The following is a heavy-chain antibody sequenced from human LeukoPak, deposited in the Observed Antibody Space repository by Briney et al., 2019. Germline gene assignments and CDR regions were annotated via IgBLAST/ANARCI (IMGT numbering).Heavy chain of an antibody. CDR1: GGSFSGYY. J-gene: IGHJ1*01. CDR2: INHSGST. V-gene: IGHV4-34*01. D-gene: IGHD3-22*01. Sequence: SETLSLTCAVYGGSFSGYYWSWIRQPPGKGLEWIGEINHSGSTNYNPSLKSRVTISVDTSKNQFSLKLSSATAADTAVYYCARGPKYSSGYPLGYFQHWGQGTLVTVSS. CDR3: ARGPKYSSGYPLGYFQH.